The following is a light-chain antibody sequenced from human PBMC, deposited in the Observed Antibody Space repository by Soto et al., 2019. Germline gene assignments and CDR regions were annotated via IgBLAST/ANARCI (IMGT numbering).Light chain of an antibody. CDR3: CSYAGSTRV. CDR1: SSDVGGYNY. CDR2: DVS. Sequence: QSALTQPRSVSGSPGQSVTISCTGTSSDVGGYNYVSWYQQHPGKAPKLMIYDVSKRPSGVPDRFSGSKSGNTASLTISALQAEDEADYYCCSYAGSTRVFGTGTKVTVL. V-gene: IGLV2-11*01. J-gene: IGLJ1*01.